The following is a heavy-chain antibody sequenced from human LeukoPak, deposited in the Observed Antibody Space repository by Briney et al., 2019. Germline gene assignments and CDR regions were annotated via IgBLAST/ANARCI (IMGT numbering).Heavy chain of an antibody. V-gene: IGHV3-15*01. J-gene: IGHJ4*02. Sequence: GDPLRLSCAASGFSFSNAWMSWVRQAPGKGLECVGRIKREIDGGTTIYTAPVKGRFTISRDDSKNTVFLQMSSLKTEDTAVYYCTAGEGFTDFDSWGQGTLVTVSS. CDR2: IKREIDGGTT. CDR3: TAGEGFTDFDS. D-gene: IGHD3-16*01. CDR1: GFSFSNAW.